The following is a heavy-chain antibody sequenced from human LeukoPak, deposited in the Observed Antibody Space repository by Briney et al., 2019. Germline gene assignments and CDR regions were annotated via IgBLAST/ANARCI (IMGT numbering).Heavy chain of an antibody. J-gene: IGHJ3*02. Sequence: SVKVSCKASGGTFSSYAISWVRQAPGQGLEWMGGIIPIFGTANYAQKFQGRVTITADESTSTAYMELSSLRSEDTAVYYCAGAVVPGDVFDIWGQGTMVTVSS. CDR1: GGTFSSYA. CDR2: IIPIFGTA. CDR3: AGAVVPGDVFDI. D-gene: IGHD4-23*01. V-gene: IGHV1-69*13.